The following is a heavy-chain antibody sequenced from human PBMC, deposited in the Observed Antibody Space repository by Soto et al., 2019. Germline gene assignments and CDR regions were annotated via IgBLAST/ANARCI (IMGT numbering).Heavy chain of an antibody. Sequence: QPGGSLRLSCAASGFTFSGSSMHWVRQASGKGLEWIGHIRSKDNSYATAYAASVKGRFTISRDDSKNTAYLQMNSLKSEDSAVYHCTRVTETTFPFDYWGQGTLVTVSS. CDR3: TRVTETTFPFDY. V-gene: IGHV3-73*01. CDR1: GFTFSGSS. D-gene: IGHD4-4*01. CDR2: IRSKDNSYAT. J-gene: IGHJ4*02.